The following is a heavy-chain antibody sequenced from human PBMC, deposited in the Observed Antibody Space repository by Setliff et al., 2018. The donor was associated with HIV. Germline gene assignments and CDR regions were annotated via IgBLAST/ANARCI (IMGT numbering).Heavy chain of an antibody. CDR1: GFTFSNSW. J-gene: IGHJ4*02. CDR3: AKYDWSEGSYPSDYLDS. V-gene: IGHV3-74*03. Sequence: GGSLRLSCAASGFTFSNSWMHWVRQAPGKGLVWVSRINTDGSSATYADSVKGRFTNSRDNAKNTLYLQMNGLRAEDTAVYYCAKYDWSEGSYPSDYLDSWGQGTLVTVSS. D-gene: IGHD3-16*01. CDR2: INTDGSSA.